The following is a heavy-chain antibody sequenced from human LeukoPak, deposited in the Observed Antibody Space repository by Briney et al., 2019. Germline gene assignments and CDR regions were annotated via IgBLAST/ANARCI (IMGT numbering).Heavy chain of an antibody. V-gene: IGHV4-59*12. CDR3: ARVLRAYCSGGSCYLGYYFDY. J-gene: IGHJ4*02. CDR2: IYYSGST. D-gene: IGHD2-15*01. CDR1: GGSISSYY. Sequence: SETLSLTCTVSGGSISSYYWSWIRQPPGKGLEWIGYIYYSGSTNYNPSLKSRVTISVDTSKNQFSLKLSSVTAADTAVYYCARVLRAYCSGGSCYLGYYFDYWGQGTLVTVSS.